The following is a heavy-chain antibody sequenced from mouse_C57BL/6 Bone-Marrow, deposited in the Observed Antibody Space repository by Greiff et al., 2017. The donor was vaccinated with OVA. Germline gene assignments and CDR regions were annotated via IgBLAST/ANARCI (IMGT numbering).Heavy chain of an antibody. Sequence: DVKLVESGGGLVQPGGSMKLSCVASGFTFSNYWMNWVRQSPEKGLEWVAQIRLKSDNYATHYAESVKGRFTISREDSKSSVYLQMNNLRAEDTGIYYCTDYYDYWAYFDSWGQGTTLTVSS. D-gene: IGHD2-4*01. CDR1: GFTFSNYW. V-gene: IGHV6-3*01. J-gene: IGHJ2*01. CDR2: IRLKSDNYAT. CDR3: TDYYDYWAYFDS.